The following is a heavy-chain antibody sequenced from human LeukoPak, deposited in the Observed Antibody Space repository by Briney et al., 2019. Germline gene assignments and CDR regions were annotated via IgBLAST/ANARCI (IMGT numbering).Heavy chain of an antibody. Sequence: GGSLRLSCAASGFTFSSYGMSWVRQAPGKGLEWASSIRGSGGSTYYADSVKGRFTISRDNSKNTLYLQMNSLRAEDTAVYYCAKGIEEVVVAATLSYMDVWGKGTTVTVSS. J-gene: IGHJ6*03. D-gene: IGHD2-15*01. CDR1: GFTFSSYG. CDR2: IRGSGGST. CDR3: AKGIEEVVVAATLSYMDV. V-gene: IGHV3-23*01.